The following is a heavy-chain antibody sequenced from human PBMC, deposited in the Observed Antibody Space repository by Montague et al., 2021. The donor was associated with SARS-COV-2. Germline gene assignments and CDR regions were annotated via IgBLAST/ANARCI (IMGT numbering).Heavy chain of an antibody. CDR2: ISTSAYTT. V-gene: IGHV3-48*03. J-gene: IGHJ3*02. Sequence: SLRLSCAASGFTFSNYDMNWVRQAPGKGPGWISCISTSAYTTSYAVSVKGRFTISRDNGKNSLYLQMNSLRVEETAVYYCTGDYRSIVGDGLDIWGQGTKVTVSS. D-gene: IGHD3-16*02. CDR3: TGDYRSIVGDGLDI. CDR1: GFTFSNYD.